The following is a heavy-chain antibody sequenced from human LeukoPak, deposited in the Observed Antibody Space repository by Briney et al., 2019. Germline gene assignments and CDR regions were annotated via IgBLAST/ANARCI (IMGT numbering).Heavy chain of an antibody. Sequence: ASVKVSCKASGGTFSSYAISWVRQAPGQGLEWMGRIIPILGIANYAQKFQGRVTITADKSTSTAYMELSSLRSEDTAVYYCARCVAGTDYYYGMDVWGQGTTVTVSS. CDR2: IIPILGIA. V-gene: IGHV1-69*04. J-gene: IGHJ6*02. CDR3: ARCVAGTDYYYGMDV. CDR1: GGTFSSYA. D-gene: IGHD6-19*01.